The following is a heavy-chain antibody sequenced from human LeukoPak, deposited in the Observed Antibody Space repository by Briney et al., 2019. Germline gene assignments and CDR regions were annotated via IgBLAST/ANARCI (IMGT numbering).Heavy chain of an antibody. Sequence: GGSLRLSCAASGFTFGEAWMSWVRQAPGKGLEWVGRIKSKSDGGTTDYAAPVKGRFTISRDDSKNTLFLQINSLKIEDTAVYYCTTVTLRPVGLWGQGTLVTVSS. V-gene: IGHV3-15*05. CDR3: TTVTLRPVGL. CDR1: GFTFGEAW. D-gene: IGHD3-10*01. J-gene: IGHJ4*02. CDR2: IKSKSDGGTT.